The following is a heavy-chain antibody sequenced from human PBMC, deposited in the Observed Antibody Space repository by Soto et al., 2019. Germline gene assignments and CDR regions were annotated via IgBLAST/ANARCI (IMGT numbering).Heavy chain of an antibody. CDR2: INHSGST. D-gene: IGHD3-10*01. J-gene: IGHJ6*02. Sequence: SETLSLTCAVYGGSFSGYYWSWIRQPPGEGLEWIGEINHSGSTNYNPSLKSRVTISVDTSKNQFSLKLSSVTAADTAVYYCARTFMVRGVPYGMDVWGQGTTVTVSS. V-gene: IGHV4-34*01. CDR3: ARTFMVRGVPYGMDV. CDR1: GGSFSGYY.